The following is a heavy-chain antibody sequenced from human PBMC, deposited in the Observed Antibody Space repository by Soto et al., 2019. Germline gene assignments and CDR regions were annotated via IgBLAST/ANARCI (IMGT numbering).Heavy chain of an antibody. D-gene: IGHD3-22*01. CDR2: INHSGST. CDR3: ARDYDSSGYPRYYFDY. V-gene: IGHV4-34*01. J-gene: IGHJ4*02. Sequence: PSETLSLTCVVSGGSFSGYFWSWVRQPPGKGLEWIGEINHSGSTNYNPSLKGRFTISRDNSKNTLYLQMNSLRAEDTAVYHCARDYDSSGYPRYYFDYWGQGTLVTVSS. CDR1: GGSFSGYF.